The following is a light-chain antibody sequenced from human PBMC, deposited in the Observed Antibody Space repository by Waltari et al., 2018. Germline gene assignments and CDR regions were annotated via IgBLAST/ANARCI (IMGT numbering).Light chain of an antibody. CDR2: VNSDGSY. CDR1: SGHSNYA. J-gene: IGLJ2*01. CDR3: ETGGFGIWR. Sequence: QLILTQSPSASASLGASVKLTCTLISGHSNYAIAWLQRQPEKGPRYLMKVNSDGSYIKGDGTPDRLSGSSSGADRYLTISSLQSEDEADYYCETGGFGIWRFGGGTKLTVL. V-gene: IGLV4-69*01.